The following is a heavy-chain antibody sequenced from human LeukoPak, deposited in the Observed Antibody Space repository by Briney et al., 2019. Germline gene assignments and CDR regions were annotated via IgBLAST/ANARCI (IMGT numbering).Heavy chain of an antibody. CDR2: IPYDGRNK. CDR1: GFTFSAYA. CDR3: AKPPGGGLRYFDWLLRPNPLGY. Sequence: PGGSLRLSCAASGFTFSAYAMHWVRQAPGKGLEWVTFIPYDGRNKSYADSVKGRFTISRDNSKNTLYLQMNSLRAEDTAVYYCAKPPGGGLRYFDWLLRPNPLGYWGQGTLVTVSS. J-gene: IGHJ4*02. V-gene: IGHV3-30*02. D-gene: IGHD3-9*01.